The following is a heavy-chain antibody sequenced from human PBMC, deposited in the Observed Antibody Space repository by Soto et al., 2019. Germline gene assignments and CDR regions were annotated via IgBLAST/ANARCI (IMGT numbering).Heavy chain of an antibody. CDR1: GFTVSSNY. J-gene: IGHJ4*02. CDR2: IYSGGST. D-gene: IGHD5-12*01. CDR3: ASLHLEMATISRDY. V-gene: IGHV3-53*02. Sequence: EVQLVETGGGLIQPGGSLRLSCAASGFTVSSNYMSWVRQAPGKGLEWVSVIYSGGSTYYADSVKGRFTISRDNSKNTLYLQMNSLRAEDTAVYYCASLHLEMATISRDYWGQGTLVTVSS.